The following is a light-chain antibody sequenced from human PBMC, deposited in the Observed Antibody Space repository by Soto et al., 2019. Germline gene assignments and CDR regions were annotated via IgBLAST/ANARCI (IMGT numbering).Light chain of an antibody. CDR2: AIS. V-gene: IGKV1-39*01. J-gene: IGKJ3*01. CDR1: ESIGSH. CDR3: QQSYSAPQFT. Sequence: DIQMTQSPSSLSASVGDRVTITCRASESIGSHLNWYQQKPGQAPKVLIYAISFLQSGVPSRFSGSGSWTDFTLTISSLQPEDFATYFCQQSYSAPQFTFGPGTKVDIK.